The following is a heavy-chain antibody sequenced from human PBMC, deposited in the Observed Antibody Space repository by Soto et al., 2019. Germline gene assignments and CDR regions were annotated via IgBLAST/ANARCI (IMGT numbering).Heavy chain of an antibody. CDR1: GFTFSTYS. CDR3: ARDNVMAGSLDP. V-gene: IGHV3-48*02. J-gene: IGHJ5*02. Sequence: GGSLRLSCAASGFTFSTYSMNWVRQAPGKGLEWVSYISFSSSTIFYADSVRGRFTLSRDNAKNSLYLHMNTLRDEDTAVYYCARDNVMAGSLDPWGQGTLVTVSS. D-gene: IGHD2-8*01. CDR2: ISFSSSTI.